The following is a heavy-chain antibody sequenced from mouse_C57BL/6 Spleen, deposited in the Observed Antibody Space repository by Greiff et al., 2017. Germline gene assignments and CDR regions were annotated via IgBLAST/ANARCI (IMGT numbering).Heavy chain of an antibody. CDR3: ARTLYCGSSYWYFDV. CDR2: IDPNSGGT. D-gene: IGHD1-1*01. J-gene: IGHJ1*03. V-gene: IGHV1-72*01. CDR1: GYTFTSYW. Sequence: QVQLQQPGAELVKPGASVKLSCKASGYTFTSYWMHWVKQRPGRGLEWIGRIDPNSGGTKYNEKFKSKATLTVDKPSSTAYMQLSSLTSEDSAVYYCARTLYCGSSYWYFDVWGTGTTVTVSS.